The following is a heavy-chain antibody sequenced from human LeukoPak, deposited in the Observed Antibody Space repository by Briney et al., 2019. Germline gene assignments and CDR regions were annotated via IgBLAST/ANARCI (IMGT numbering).Heavy chain of an antibody. D-gene: IGHD6-13*01. Sequence: SETLSLTCAVYGGSFSGYYWSWIRQPPGKGLEWIGEINHSGSTNYNPSLKSRVTISVGTSKNQFSLKLSSVTAADTAVYYCARVGSIAARLYYYYYGMDVWGQGTTVTVSS. V-gene: IGHV4-34*01. CDR2: INHSGST. CDR3: ARVGSIAARLYYYYYGMDV. J-gene: IGHJ6*02. CDR1: GGSFSGYY.